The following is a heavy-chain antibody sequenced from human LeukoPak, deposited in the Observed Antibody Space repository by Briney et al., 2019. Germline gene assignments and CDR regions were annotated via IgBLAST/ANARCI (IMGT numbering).Heavy chain of an antibody. J-gene: IGHJ4*02. D-gene: IGHD3-22*01. CDR3: ATVVITTFNFDY. V-gene: IGHV1-24*01. CDR1: GYTLTELS. Sequence: ASVKVSCKVSGYTLTELSMHWVRQAPGKGLEWMGGFDPEDGETIYAQKFQGRVTMTEDTPTDTAYMELSSLRSEDTAVYYCATVVITTFNFDYWGQGTLVTVSS. CDR2: FDPEDGET.